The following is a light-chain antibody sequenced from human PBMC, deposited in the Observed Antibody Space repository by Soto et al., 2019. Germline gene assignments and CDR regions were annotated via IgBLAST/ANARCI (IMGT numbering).Light chain of an antibody. CDR2: WAS. CDR1: QSVLYSSNNKNY. J-gene: IGKJ3*01. V-gene: IGKV4-1*01. Sequence: DIVMTQSPDSLAVSLGERATINCKSSQSVLYSSNNKNYLAWYQQKPGQPPKLLIYWASTRESGVPDRFSGSGSGTAFTLTISSLQAEDVAVYYCQQYYDSPFTFGPGTKVDIK. CDR3: QQYYDSPFT.